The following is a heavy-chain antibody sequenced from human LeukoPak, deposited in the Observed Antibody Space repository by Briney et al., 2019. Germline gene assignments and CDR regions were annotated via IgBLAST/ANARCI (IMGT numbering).Heavy chain of an antibody. J-gene: IGHJ4*02. CDR1: GGTFSSYA. CDR2: IIPIFGTA. CDR3: ARAREYDFWSGYYTEGVYFDY. V-gene: IGHV1-69*13. Sequence: SVRVSCKASGGTFSSYAISWVRQAPGQGLEWMGGIIPIFGTANYAQKFQGRVTITADESTSTAYMELSSLRSEDTAVYYCARAREYDFWSGYYTEGVYFDYWGQGILVAVSS. D-gene: IGHD3-3*01.